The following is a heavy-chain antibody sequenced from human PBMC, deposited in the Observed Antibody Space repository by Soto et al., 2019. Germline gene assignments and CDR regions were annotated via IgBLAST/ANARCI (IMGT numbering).Heavy chain of an antibody. CDR2: ISSSSSYI. V-gene: IGHV3-21*01. CDR1: GFTFSSYS. J-gene: IGHJ5*02. Sequence: GGSLRLSCAASGFTFSSYSMNWVRQAPGKGLEWVSSISSSSSYIYYADSVKGRFTISRDNAKNSLYLQMNSLRAEDTAVYYCARSQGEEGWFDPWGQGTLVTVSS. CDR3: ARSQGEEGWFDP. D-gene: IGHD3-10*01.